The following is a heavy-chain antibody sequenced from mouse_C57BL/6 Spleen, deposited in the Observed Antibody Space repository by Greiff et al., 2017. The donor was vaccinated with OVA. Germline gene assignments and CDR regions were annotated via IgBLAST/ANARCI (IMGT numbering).Heavy chain of an antibody. CDR2: ISDGGSYT. V-gene: IGHV5-4*01. J-gene: IGHJ4*01. Sequence: EVQRVESGGGLVKPGGSLKLSCAASGFTFSSYAMSWVRQTPEKRLEWVATISDGGSYTYYPDNVKGRFTISRDNAKNNLYLQMSHLKSEDTAMYYCARERQAHYYMDFWGQGTSVTVSS. CDR3: ARERQAHYYMDF. CDR1: GFTFSSYA. D-gene: IGHD3-2*01.